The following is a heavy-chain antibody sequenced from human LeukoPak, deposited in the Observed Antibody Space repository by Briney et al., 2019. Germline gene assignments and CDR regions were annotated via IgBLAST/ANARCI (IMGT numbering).Heavy chain of an antibody. Sequence: ASVKVSCKASGYTFTSYAMNWVRQAPGQGLEWMGIINPSGGSTSYAQKFQGRVTMTRDMSTSTVYMELSSLRSEDTAVYYCARASTIFGVVSTYSYYYMDVWGKGTTVTVSS. D-gene: IGHD3-3*01. V-gene: IGHV1-46*01. CDR3: ARASTIFGVVSTYSYYYMDV. J-gene: IGHJ6*03. CDR2: INPSGGST. CDR1: GYTFTSYA.